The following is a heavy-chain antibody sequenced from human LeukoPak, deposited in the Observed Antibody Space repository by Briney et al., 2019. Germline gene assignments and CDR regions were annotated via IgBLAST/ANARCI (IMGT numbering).Heavy chain of an antibody. CDR3: ARAVHSRSDAFDI. CDR2: INHSGST. Sequence: SETLSLTCAVYGGSVSGYYWSWIRQPPGKGLEWIGEINHSGSTNYNPSLKSRVTISVDTSKNQFSLKLSSVTAADTAVYYCARAVHSRSDAFDIWGQGTMVTVSS. V-gene: IGHV4-34*01. CDR1: GGSVSGYY. J-gene: IGHJ3*02.